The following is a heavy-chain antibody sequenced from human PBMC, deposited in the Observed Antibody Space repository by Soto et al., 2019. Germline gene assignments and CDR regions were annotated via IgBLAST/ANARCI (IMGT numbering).Heavy chain of an antibody. V-gene: IGHV1-3*01. D-gene: IGHD3-3*01. CDR3: ARADYDFWSGYYYYFDY. Sequence: ASVKVSCKASGYTFTSYAMHWVRQAPGQRLEWMGWINAGNGNTKYSQKFQGRVTITRDTSASTAYMELSSLRSEDTAVYYCARADYDFWSGYYYYFDYWGQGTLVTVSS. J-gene: IGHJ4*02. CDR1: GYTFTSYA. CDR2: INAGNGNT.